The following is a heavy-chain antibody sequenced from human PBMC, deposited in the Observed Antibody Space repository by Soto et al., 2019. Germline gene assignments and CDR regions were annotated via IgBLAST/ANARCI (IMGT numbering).Heavy chain of an antibody. CDR2: ISGSGGST. J-gene: IGHJ4*02. CDR3: AKDPWYYYDSSGLKGAFDY. V-gene: IGHV3-23*01. CDR1: GFTFSSYA. Sequence: QPGGSLRLSCAASGFTFSSYAMSWVRQAPGKGLEWVSAISGSGGSTYYADSVKGRFTISRDNSKNTLYLQMNSLRAEDTAVYYCAKDPWYYYDSSGLKGAFDYWGQGTLVTVSS. D-gene: IGHD3-22*01.